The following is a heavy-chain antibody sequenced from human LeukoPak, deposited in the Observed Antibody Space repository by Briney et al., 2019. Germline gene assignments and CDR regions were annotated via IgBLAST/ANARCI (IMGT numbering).Heavy chain of an antibody. D-gene: IGHD1-26*01. V-gene: IGHV1-18*01. Sequence: WASVTVSCKASGYTFTSYGISWVRQAPGQGLEWMGWISADNGNTKYAQKLQGRVTMTTDTSTSTAYMELRSLRSDDTAVYYCARDWAPLSGNYYDAWFDPWGQGTLVTVSS. CDR3: ARDWAPLSGNYYDAWFDP. J-gene: IGHJ5*02. CDR1: GYTFTSYG. CDR2: ISADNGNT.